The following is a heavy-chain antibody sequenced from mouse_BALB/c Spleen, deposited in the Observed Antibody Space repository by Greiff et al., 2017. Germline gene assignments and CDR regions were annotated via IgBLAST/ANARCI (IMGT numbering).Heavy chain of an antibody. V-gene: IGHV1-9*01. J-gene: IGHJ3*01. CDR3: ARSGGAFAY. CDR2: ILPGSSST. Sequence: QVQLQQSGAELMKPGASVKISCKATGYTFSSYWIEWVKQRPGHGLEWIGEILPGSSSTNYNEKFKGKATFTADTSSNTAYMQLSSLTSEDSAVYYCARSGGAFAYWGQGTLVTVSA. CDR1: GYTFSSYW. D-gene: IGHD1-1*02.